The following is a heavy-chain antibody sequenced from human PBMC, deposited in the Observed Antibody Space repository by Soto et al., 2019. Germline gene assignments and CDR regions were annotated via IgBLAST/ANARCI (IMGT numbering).Heavy chain of an antibody. CDR3: ARGENIVVVPAAMTYRFDP. CDR2: MFYSGST. CDR1: GASISSGRSY. V-gene: IGHV4-31*03. Sequence: SETLSLTCTVSGASISSGRSYWSWIRQHPGKGLEWIGYMFYSGSTYYHPSLKSRVNISADTSKNQFSLRLTSVTPADTAVYYCARGENIVVVPAAMTYRFDPWGQGTLVTVSS. D-gene: IGHD2-2*01. J-gene: IGHJ5*02.